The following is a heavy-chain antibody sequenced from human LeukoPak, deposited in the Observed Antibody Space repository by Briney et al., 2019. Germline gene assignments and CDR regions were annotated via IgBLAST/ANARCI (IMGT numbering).Heavy chain of an antibody. J-gene: IGHJ6*02. Sequence: SETLSLTCTVSGGSISPYYWGWIRQPPGKGLEWIGSIYYSGSTYYNPSLKSRVTISVDTSKNQFSLKLSSVTAADTAVYYCVRTYSSGWDIYYYYYYGMDVWGQGTTVTVSS. CDR2: IYYSGST. CDR1: GGSISPYY. CDR3: VRTYSSGWDIYYYYYYGMDV. D-gene: IGHD6-19*01. V-gene: IGHV4-39*01.